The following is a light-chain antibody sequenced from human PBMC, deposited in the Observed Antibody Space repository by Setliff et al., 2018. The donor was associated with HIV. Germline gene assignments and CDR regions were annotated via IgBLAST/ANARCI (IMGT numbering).Light chain of an antibody. CDR1: SSDVGGYDY. Sequence: LTQPPSASGSPGQLVTISCTGTSSDVGGYDYVSWYQQHPGKAPKLMIHEVNKRPSGVPDRFSGSKSDNTASLTVSGLQAEDEADYYCSSYAGSNTPYVFGTGTKVTVL. J-gene: IGLJ1*01. CDR2: EVN. V-gene: IGLV2-8*01. CDR3: SSYAGSNTPYV.